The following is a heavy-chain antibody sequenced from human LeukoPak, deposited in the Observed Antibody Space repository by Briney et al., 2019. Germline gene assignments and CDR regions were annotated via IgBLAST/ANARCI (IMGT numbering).Heavy chain of an antibody. J-gene: IGHJ4*02. D-gene: IGHD3-3*01. CDR3: ARQRDSAYYDFWSGYFFFDY. CDR1: GYSFTSYW. V-gene: IGHV5-51*01. CDR2: IYPGDSDT. Sequence: PGESLKISCTGSGYSFTSYWIGWVRQMPGKGLEWMGIIYPGDSDTRYSPSFQGQVTISADKSISTAYLQWSSLKASDTAMYYCARQRDSAYYDFWSGYFFFDYWGQGTLVTVSS.